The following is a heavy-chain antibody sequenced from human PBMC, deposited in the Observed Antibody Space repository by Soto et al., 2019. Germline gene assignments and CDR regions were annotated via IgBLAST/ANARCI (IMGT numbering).Heavy chain of an antibody. D-gene: IGHD6-19*01. J-gene: IGHJ4*02. CDR2: INSDGSST. CDR1: GFTFSSYW. Sequence: PGGSLRLSCAAFGFTFSSYWMHWVRQAPGKGLVWVSRINSDGSSTTYADSVKGRFTISRDNAKNTLYLQMNSLRAEDTAVYYCVRGEGGWETYWGQGTLVTVSS. V-gene: IGHV3-74*01. CDR3: VRGEGGWETY.